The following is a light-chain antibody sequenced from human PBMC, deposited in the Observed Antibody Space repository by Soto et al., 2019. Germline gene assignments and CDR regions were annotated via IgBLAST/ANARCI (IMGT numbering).Light chain of an antibody. Sequence: EIVMTQSPATLSLSPGERATLSCRASQSVSSNLAWYQQKPGQAPRLLIYGASTRATGIPARFSGSGSGTEFTLTISSPQSEDFAVYSCQQYNNWPLTFGQGTRLEIE. CDR2: GAS. CDR3: QQYNNWPLT. J-gene: IGKJ5*01. V-gene: IGKV3-15*01. CDR1: QSVSSN.